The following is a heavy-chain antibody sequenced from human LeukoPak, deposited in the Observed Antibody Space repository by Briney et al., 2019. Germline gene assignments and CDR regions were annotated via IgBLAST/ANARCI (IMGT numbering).Heavy chain of an antibody. CDR2: IYSGGST. CDR3: ARDRLYSSSSEDY. J-gene: IGHJ4*02. V-gene: IGHV3-53*01. Sequence: TSETLSLTCTVSGCSISSGDYYWSWVRQAPGEGLEWVSVIYSGGSTYYADSVKGRFTISRDNSKNTLYLQMNSLRAEDTAVYYCARDRLYSSSSEDYWGQGTLVTVSS. D-gene: IGHD6-6*01. CDR1: GCSISSGDYY.